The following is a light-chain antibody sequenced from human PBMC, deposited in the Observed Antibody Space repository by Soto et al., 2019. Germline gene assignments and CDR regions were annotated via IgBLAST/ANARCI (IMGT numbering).Light chain of an antibody. CDR2: GAS. CDR3: HQYGLLTRHP. CDR1: ESVSRNY. J-gene: IGKJ2*01. Sequence: EIVLTQSPGTLSLSPGESATLSCRASESVSRNYLAWYQQKPGQAPRLLIYGASSRATGIPNMFSGSGSGTDFTLTISGLEPEDFAVYYCHQYGLLTRHPFGQGTKLEIK. V-gene: IGKV3-20*01.